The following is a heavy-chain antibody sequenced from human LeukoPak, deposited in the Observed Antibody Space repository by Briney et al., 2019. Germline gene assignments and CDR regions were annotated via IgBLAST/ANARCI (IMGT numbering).Heavy chain of an antibody. D-gene: IGHD6-19*01. CDR1: GGSISSYY. CDR2: IYYSGST. Sequence: SETLSLTCTVSGGSISSYYWNWIRQPPGKGLEWIGYIYYSGSTNYNPSLKSRVTISVDTSKNQFSLKLSSVTAADTAVYYCARKISSGWFFDYWGQGALVTVSS. J-gene: IGHJ4*02. V-gene: IGHV4-59*08. CDR3: ARKISSGWFFDY.